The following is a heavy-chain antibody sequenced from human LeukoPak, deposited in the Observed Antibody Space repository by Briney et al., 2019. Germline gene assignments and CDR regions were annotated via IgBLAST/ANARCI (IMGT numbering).Heavy chain of an antibody. CDR2: IRYDGSNK. CDR3: AKDFTWQLGYFDY. V-gene: IGHV3-30*02. Sequence: SGGSLRLSCAASGFTFSGYGMHWVRQAPGKGLEWVAFIRYDGSNKYYADSVKGRFTISRDNSKNTLYLQMNSLRAEDTAVYYCAKDFTWQLGYFDYWGQGTLVTVSS. D-gene: IGHD6-13*01. J-gene: IGHJ4*02. CDR1: GFTFSGYG.